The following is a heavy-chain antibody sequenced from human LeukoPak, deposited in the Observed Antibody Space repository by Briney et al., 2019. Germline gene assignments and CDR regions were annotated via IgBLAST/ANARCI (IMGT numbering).Heavy chain of an antibody. CDR1: GYTFSNFG. D-gene: IGHD3-9*01. V-gene: IGHV1-18*01. J-gene: IGHJ4*02. CDR2: TSTHNGNT. Sequence: ASVRVSCKTSGYTFSNFGINWVRQAPGQGLEWMGGTSTHNGNTNYAQKFQGRVTMTTDTSTSTAYMELRSLRSDDTAVYYCARGASYVILTGYSYFDYWGQGTLVTVSS. CDR3: ARGASYVILTGYSYFDY.